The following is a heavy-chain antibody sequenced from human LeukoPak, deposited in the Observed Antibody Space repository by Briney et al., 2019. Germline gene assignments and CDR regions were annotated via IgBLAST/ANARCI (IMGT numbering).Heavy chain of an antibody. Sequence: PGGSLRLSCAASGFTFSSYAMSWVRQAPGKGLEWVSGISGSGGSTYYADSVKGRFTISRGNAKNTLYLQMDSLRAEDTAVYYCAKRPIVAASGPYFFDYWGQGTLVAVSS. CDR2: ISGSGGST. CDR3: AKRPIVAASGPYFFDY. J-gene: IGHJ4*02. V-gene: IGHV3-23*01. D-gene: IGHD2-15*01. CDR1: GFTFSSYA.